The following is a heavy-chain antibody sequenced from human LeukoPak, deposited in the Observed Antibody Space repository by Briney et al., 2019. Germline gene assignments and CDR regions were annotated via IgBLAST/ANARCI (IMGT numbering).Heavy chain of an antibody. Sequence: PSETLSLTCAVSGYSISSGYYWGWIRQPPGKGLEWIGSIYHSGSTYYNPSLKSRVTISVDTSKNQFSLKLSSVTAADTAVYYCATYYYDCSGPTSAFDIWGQGTMVTVSS. CDR2: IYHSGST. D-gene: IGHD3-22*01. J-gene: IGHJ3*02. CDR3: ATYYYDCSGPTSAFDI. V-gene: IGHV4-38-2*01. CDR1: GYSISSGYY.